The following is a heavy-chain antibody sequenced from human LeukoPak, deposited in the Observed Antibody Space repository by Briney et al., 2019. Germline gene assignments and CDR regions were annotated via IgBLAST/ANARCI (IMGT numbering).Heavy chain of an antibody. D-gene: IGHD6-19*01. J-gene: IGHJ3*02. CDR3: AREIAVVGPGAFDI. CDR2: IYHSGST. Sequence: SETLSLTCTVSGGSISSSSYYWGWIRQPPGKGLEWIGYIYHSGSTYYNPSLKSRVTISVDRSKNQFSLKLSSVTAADTAVYYCAREIAVVGPGAFDIWGQGTMVTVSS. V-gene: IGHV4-39*07. CDR1: GGSISSSSYY.